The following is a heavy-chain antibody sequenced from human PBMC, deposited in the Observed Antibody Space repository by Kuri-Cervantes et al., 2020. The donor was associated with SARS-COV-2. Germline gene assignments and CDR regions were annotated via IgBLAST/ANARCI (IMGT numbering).Heavy chain of an antibody. D-gene: IGHD6-13*01. V-gene: IGHV3-64*04. CDR1: GFTFSSYA. Sequence: GGSLRLSCAASGFTFSSYAMHWVRQAPGKGLEYVSAISSNGGSTYYPDSVKGRFTISRDNAKNSLYLQMNGLRAEDTAVYYCAREIYSSSRYDAYYYMDVWGKGTTVTVSS. J-gene: IGHJ6*03. CDR3: AREIYSSSRYDAYYYMDV. CDR2: ISSNGGST.